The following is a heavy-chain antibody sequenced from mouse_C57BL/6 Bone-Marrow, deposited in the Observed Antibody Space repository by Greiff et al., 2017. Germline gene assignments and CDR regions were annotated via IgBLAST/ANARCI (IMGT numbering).Heavy chain of an antibody. D-gene: IGHD1-1*01. J-gene: IGHJ3*01. CDR1: GFTFSSYA. CDR3: SSYGSSSVAY. CDR2: ISDGGSYT. Sequence: EVKLVESGGGLVKPGGSLKLSCAASGFTFSSYAMSWVRQTPEKRLEWVATISDGGSYTYYPDNVKGRFTISRDNAKNNLYLQMSHLKSEDTAMYYCSSYGSSSVAYWGQGTLVTVSA. V-gene: IGHV5-4*03.